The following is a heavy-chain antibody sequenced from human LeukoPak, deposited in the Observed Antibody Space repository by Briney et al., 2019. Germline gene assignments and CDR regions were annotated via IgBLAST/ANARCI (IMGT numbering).Heavy chain of an antibody. Sequence: GGSLRLSCAASGFTFSTSAMSWVRQAPGKGLEWVSGISGSGDSTYYVDSVKGRFTISRDNSKSTLYLHMNSLRAEDTAIYYCAKASGIDYWGQGTLVTVSS. CDR3: AKASGIDY. V-gene: IGHV3-23*01. CDR1: GFTFSTSA. J-gene: IGHJ4*02. CDR2: ISGSGDST.